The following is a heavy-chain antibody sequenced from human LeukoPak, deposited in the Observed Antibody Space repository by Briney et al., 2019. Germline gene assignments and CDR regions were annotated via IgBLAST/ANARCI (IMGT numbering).Heavy chain of an antibody. V-gene: IGHV3-53*01. CDR2: IYSGGST. CDR1: GFTVSSNY. D-gene: IGHD6-19*01. CDR3: ARSPGRGWYSYYFDY. Sequence: PGGSLRLSCAASGFTVSSNYMSWVRQAPGKGLEWVSVIYSGGSTYYADSVKGRFTISRDNSKNTLYLQMNSLRAEDTAVYYCARSPGRGWYSYYFDYWGQGTLVTVSS. J-gene: IGHJ4*02.